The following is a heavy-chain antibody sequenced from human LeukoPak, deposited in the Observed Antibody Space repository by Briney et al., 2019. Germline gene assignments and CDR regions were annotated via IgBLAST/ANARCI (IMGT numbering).Heavy chain of an antibody. CDR3: PRDFYSSPDY. D-gene: IGHD6-13*01. J-gene: IGHJ4*02. CDR2: ISAYNANT. Sequence: ASVKVSCKASGYTFTNYGISWVRQAPGQGLEWMGWISAYNANTYYAQKLQGRVTMTTDTSTSTAYMGLRSLRSDDTAVYYCPRDFYSSPDYWSQGTLVTVSS. CDR1: GYTFTNYG. V-gene: IGHV1-18*01.